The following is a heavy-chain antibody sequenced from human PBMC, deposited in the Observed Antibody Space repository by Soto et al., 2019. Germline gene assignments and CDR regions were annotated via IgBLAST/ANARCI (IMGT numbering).Heavy chain of an antibody. V-gene: IGHV3-30-3*01. J-gene: IGHJ1*01. CDR1: GFTFNSFT. Sequence: QVQLVESGGGVVQPGRSLRLSCAASGFTFNSFTMHWVRQAPGKGLEWVAVISHDGSHKYSADSVKGRFTISRDDSKNKLYLQMSSLRVEDTAIYYCATWEERYFQDWGQGTLVTVSS. CDR3: ATWEERYFQD. D-gene: IGHD1-26*01. CDR2: ISHDGSHK.